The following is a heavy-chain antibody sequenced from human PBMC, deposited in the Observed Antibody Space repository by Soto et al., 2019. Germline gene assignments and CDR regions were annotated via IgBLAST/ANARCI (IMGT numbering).Heavy chain of an antibody. CDR2: IYYSGST. CDR1: GGSISSGGYY. D-gene: IGHD3-10*01. Sequence: SETLSLTCTVSGGSISSGGYYWSWIRQHPGKGLEWIGYIYYSGSTYYNPSLKSRVTISVDTSKNQFSLKLSSVTAADTAVYYCARDYYGSGSCRGRYNWFDPWGQGTLVTVSS. J-gene: IGHJ5*02. CDR3: ARDYYGSGSCRGRYNWFDP. V-gene: IGHV4-31*03.